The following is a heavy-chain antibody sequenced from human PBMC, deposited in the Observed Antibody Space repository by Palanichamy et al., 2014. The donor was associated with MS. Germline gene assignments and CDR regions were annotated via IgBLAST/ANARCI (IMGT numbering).Heavy chain of an antibody. J-gene: IGHJ4*02. CDR3: ARDRRADIVVVSSDY. V-gene: IGHV3-21*06. CDR2: ISSSGDYI. Sequence: EVRLVEVWGRPGQAWGVLRLSCVASGFTFSNYGVNWVRQAPGKGLEWVSSISSSGDYIYYADSVKGRFTISRDNARNSPYLQMNSLRTEDTAVYYCARDRRADIVVVSSDYWGQGTQVTVSS. CDR1: GFTFSNYG. D-gene: IGHD2-2*01.